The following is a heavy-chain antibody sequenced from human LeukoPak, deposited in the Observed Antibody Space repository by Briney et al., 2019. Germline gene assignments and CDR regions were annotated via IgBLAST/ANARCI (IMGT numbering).Heavy chain of an antibody. CDR1: GFTFSSYA. Sequence: GGSLRLSCAASGFTFSSYAVSWVRQAPGKGLEWVSAISGSGGGTYYADSVKGRFAISRDNSKNTLYLQMNSLSTEDTAVYYCAKTTTGYSSGRYPGWPVDYWGQGTLVTVSS. J-gene: IGHJ4*02. CDR3: AKTTTGYSSGRYPGWPVDY. V-gene: IGHV3-23*01. D-gene: IGHD6-19*01. CDR2: ISGSGGGT.